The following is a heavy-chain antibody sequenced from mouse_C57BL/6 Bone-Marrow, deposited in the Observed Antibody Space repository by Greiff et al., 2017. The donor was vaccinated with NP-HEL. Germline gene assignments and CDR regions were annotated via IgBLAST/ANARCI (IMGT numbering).Heavy chain of an antibody. V-gene: IGHV1-82*01. Sequence: QVQLQQSGPELVKPGASVKISCKASGYAFSSSWMNWVKQRPGKGLEWIGRIYPGDGDTNYNGKFKGKATLTADKSSSTAYMQLSSLTSEDSAGYFWASFYYYGSSDCWYVDVWGTGTTVTVSS. J-gene: IGHJ1*03. CDR2: IYPGDGDT. D-gene: IGHD1-1*01. CDR3: ASFYYYGSSDCWYVDV. CDR1: GYAFSSSW.